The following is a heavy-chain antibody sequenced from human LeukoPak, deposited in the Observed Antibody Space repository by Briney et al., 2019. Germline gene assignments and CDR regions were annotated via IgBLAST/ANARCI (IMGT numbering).Heavy chain of an antibody. CDR3: AKEGGFGANYYYYGMDV. CDR2: ISYDGSNK. J-gene: IGHJ6*02. Sequence: GGSLRLSCAASGFTFSSYGIHWVRQAPGKGLEWVAVISYDGSNKYYADSVKGRFTISRDNSKNTLYLQMNSLRAEDTAVYYCAKEGGFGANYYYYGMDVWGQGTTVTVSS. D-gene: IGHD3-10*01. V-gene: IGHV3-30*18. CDR1: GFTFSSYG.